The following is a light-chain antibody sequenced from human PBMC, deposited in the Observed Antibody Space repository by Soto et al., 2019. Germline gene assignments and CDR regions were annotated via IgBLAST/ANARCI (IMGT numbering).Light chain of an antibody. CDR2: AAS. CDR3: QQSYSSPLT. CDR1: QSISSY. J-gene: IGKJ4*01. V-gene: IGKV1-39*01. Sequence: DIQMTQSPSSLSASVGDRVTIPCRATQSISSYLDWYQLKPGKAPKLLIYAASSLQSGVPSRFSGSGSGTDFTLTISRLQPEDFATYYCQQSYSSPLTFGGGTKVDIK.